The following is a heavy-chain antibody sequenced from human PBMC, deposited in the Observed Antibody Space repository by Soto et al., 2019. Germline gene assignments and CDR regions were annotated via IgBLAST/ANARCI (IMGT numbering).Heavy chain of an antibody. CDR2: IFPRDSEI. V-gene: IGHV5-51*03. CDR3: XXXXXXXXXXXTTFYYGLDV. J-gene: IGHJ6*02. Sequence: EVQLVQSGAEVKKPGESLKISCTASGYGFDGFWIGWVRQMPGKGLEWMGIIFPRDSEIKYSPSFQGQVTISADTSISTAXLXXXXXXXXXXXXXXXXXXXXXXXXXXTTFYYGLDVWGQGTTVTVSS. CDR1: GYGFDGFW.